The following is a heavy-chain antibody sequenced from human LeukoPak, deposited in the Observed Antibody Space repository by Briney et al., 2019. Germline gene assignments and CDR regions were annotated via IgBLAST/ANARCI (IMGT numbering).Heavy chain of an antibody. V-gene: IGHV3-23*01. CDR2: ISGSGGST. D-gene: IGHD3-22*01. J-gene: IGHJ4*02. Sequence: PGGSLRLSCAASGFTFRSYAMSWVRQAPGKGLEWVSSISGSGGSTYYADSVKGRFTISRDNAKNSLFLQMSSLRADDTAIYYCARVNPISSGFYAYWGQGTLVTVSS. CDR3: ARVNPISSGFYAY. CDR1: GFTFRSYA.